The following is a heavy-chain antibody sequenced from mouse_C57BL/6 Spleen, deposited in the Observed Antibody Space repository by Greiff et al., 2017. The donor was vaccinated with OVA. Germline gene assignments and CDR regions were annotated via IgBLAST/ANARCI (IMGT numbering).Heavy chain of an antibody. CDR3: TARDYGTSFAY. D-gene: IGHD1-1*01. V-gene: IGHV6-3*01. CDR1: GFTFSNYW. Sequence: EVMLVESGGGLVQPGGSMKLSCVASGFTFSNYWMNWVRQSPEKGLEWVAQIRLKSDNYATHYAESVKGRFTISRDDSKSSVYLQMNNLRAEDTGIYYCTARDYGTSFAYWGQGTLVTVSA. J-gene: IGHJ3*01. CDR2: IRLKSDNYAT.